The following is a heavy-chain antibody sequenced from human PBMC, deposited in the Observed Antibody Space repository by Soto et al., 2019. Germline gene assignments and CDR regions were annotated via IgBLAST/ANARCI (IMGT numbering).Heavy chain of an antibody. J-gene: IGHJ3*02. CDR2: IIPILGIA. Sequence: SVKVSCKASGGTFISYTISWVRQAPGQGLEWMGRIIPILGIANYAQKFQGRVTITADKSTSTAYMELSSLRSEDTAVYYCACASSVSDAFDIWGQGTMVTVSS. CDR3: ACASSVSDAFDI. CDR1: GGTFISYT. V-gene: IGHV1-69*02.